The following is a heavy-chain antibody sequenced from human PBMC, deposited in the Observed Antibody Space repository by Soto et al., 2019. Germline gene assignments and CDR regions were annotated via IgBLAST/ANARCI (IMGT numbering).Heavy chain of an antibody. Sequence: QVQLVASGGGVVQPGRSLRLSCAASGFVFRDYAMHWARQAPGKGLEWVALISYDGRNEYYADSVRGRFSISRENSKKTLSLQMNSLRPEDTAMYFCARGFAWGDSDPPYFDFWGRGTLVAVSS. CDR3: ARGFAWGDSDPPYFDF. J-gene: IGHJ4*02. CDR2: ISYDGRNE. V-gene: IGHV3-30*04. D-gene: IGHD2-21*02. CDR1: GFVFRDYA.